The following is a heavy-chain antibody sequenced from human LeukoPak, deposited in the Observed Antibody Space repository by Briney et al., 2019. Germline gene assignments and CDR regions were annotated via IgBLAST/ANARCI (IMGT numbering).Heavy chain of an antibody. D-gene: IGHD3-10*01. CDR2: IGSGSSTI. J-gene: IGHJ6*03. CDR3: AKGGPLYGSGSYRHYYYYYYMDV. Sequence: GGSLRLSCAASGFTFSSYSMNWVRQAPGKGLEWVSYIGSGSSTIYYAGSVKGRFTISRDNAKNSLYLQMNSLRAEDTALYYCAKGGPLYGSGSYRHYYYYYYMDVWGKGTTVTISS. V-gene: IGHV3-48*01. CDR1: GFTFSSYS.